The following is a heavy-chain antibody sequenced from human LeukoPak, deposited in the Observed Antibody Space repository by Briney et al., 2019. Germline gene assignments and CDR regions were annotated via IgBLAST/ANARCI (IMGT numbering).Heavy chain of an antibody. CDR2: ITSSGRST. Sequence: GGSLRLSCTASGFSFSDHYMTWMRQAPGKGLEWISYITSSGRSTDYADSVKGRFIVSRDNAMNSLFLQMSSLRVDDTAVYYCTRDPDYGDPDWGQGTLVTVSS. J-gene: IGHJ4*02. CDR3: TRDPDYGDPD. V-gene: IGHV3-11*01. CDR1: GFSFSDHY. D-gene: IGHD2-21*01.